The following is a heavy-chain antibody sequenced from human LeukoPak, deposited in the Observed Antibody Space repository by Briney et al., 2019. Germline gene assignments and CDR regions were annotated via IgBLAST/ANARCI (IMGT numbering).Heavy chain of an antibody. Sequence: PGASVKVSCKASGYTFTSYYMHWVRQAPGQGLEWMGIINPSGGSTSYAQKFQGRVTMTRDMSTSTVYMELSRLRSDDTAVYYCARDLKDSGGLSYYYMDVWGKGTTVTVSS. CDR3: ARDLKDSGGLSYYYMDV. D-gene: IGHD4/OR15-4a*01. CDR2: INPSGGST. CDR1: GYTFTSYY. V-gene: IGHV1-46*01. J-gene: IGHJ6*03.